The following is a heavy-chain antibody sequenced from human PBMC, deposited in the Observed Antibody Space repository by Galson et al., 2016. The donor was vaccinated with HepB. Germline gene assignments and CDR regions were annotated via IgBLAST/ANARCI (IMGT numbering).Heavy chain of an antibody. CDR2: ISSSGDYT. D-gene: IGHD3-16*01. J-gene: IGHJ6*03. CDR3: AKDLGDRIGTVYYYMDA. CDR1: GFIFSRYA. V-gene: IGHV3-23*01. Sequence: SLRLSCAASGFIFSRYAMSWVRQAPGKGLEWVSAISSSGDYTYYADSVKGRFTISRDNSKNTLYLQMNSLRAEDTAVYYCAKDLGDRIGTVYYYMDAWGEGTTVTDSS.